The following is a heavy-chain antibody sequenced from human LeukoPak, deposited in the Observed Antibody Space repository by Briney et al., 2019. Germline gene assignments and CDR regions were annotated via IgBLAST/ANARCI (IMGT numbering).Heavy chain of an antibody. V-gene: IGHV1-18*01. CDR3: ARHYGSGSYYPYYFDY. D-gene: IGHD3-10*01. CDR2: ISAYNGNT. J-gene: IGHJ4*02. CDR1: GYTFTSYG. Sequence: GASVKVSCKASGYTFTSYGISWVRQAPGQGLEWMGWISAYNGNTNYAQKLQGRVTMTTDTSTSTAYMELRNLRSDDTAVYYCARHYGSGSYYPYYFDYWGQGTLVTVSS.